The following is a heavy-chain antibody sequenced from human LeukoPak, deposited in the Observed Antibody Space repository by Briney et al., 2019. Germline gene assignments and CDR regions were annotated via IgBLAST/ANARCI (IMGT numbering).Heavy chain of an antibody. Sequence: PSETLSLTCTVSGGSISSSSAYWSWIRQPPGKGLEWIGEINHSGSTNHNPSLKSRITISVDTPKNQFSLKLSSVTAADTAVYYCARARGVHCSGGSCYPYYFDYWGQGILVTVSS. CDR2: INHSGST. J-gene: IGHJ4*02. V-gene: IGHV4-39*07. CDR3: ARARGVHCSGGSCYPYYFDY. CDR1: GGSISSSSAY. D-gene: IGHD2-15*01.